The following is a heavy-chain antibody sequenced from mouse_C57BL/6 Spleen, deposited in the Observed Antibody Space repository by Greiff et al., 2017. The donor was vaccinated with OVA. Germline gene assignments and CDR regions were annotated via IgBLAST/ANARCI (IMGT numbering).Heavy chain of an antibody. CDR1: GYTFTSYW. CDR3: ARASNYRAMDY. V-gene: IGHV1-64*01. CDR2: IHPNSGST. D-gene: IGHD2-5*01. J-gene: IGHJ4*01. Sequence: QVQLKQPGAELVKPGASVKLSCKASGYTFTSYWMHWVKQRPGQGLEWIGMIHPNSGSTNYNEKFKSKATLTVDKSSSTAYMQLSSLTSEDSAVYYCARASNYRAMDYWGQGTSVTVSS.